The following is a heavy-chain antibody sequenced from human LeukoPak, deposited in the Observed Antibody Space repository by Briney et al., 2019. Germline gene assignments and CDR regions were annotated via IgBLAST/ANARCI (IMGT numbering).Heavy chain of an antibody. Sequence: GGSLRLSCASSAFTFSSYSMKWVRQAPGKGLEWVSSISSSSSYIYYADSVKGRFTISRDNAKNSLYLQMNSLRAEDTAVYYCARDFTSGTTVSDFDYWGQGTLVTVSS. CDR1: AFTFSSYS. CDR3: ARDFTSGTTVSDFDY. J-gene: IGHJ4*02. V-gene: IGHV3-21*01. CDR2: ISSSSSYI. D-gene: IGHD1-14*01.